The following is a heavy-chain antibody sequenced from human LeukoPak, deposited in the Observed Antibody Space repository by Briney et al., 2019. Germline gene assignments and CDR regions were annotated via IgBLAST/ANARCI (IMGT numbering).Heavy chain of an antibody. CDR3: AKDPPSTSWDAFDM. D-gene: IGHD7-27*01. Sequence: GGSLRLSCAASGFTFSSYAMSWVRQAPGKGLEWVSRITGSGGITYYSDSVKGRFTISRDTSKNTLYLQMDSLSADDTALYYCAKDPPSTSWDAFDMWAQGTMVTVAS. CDR1: GFTFSSYA. V-gene: IGHV3-23*01. CDR2: ITGSGGIT. J-gene: IGHJ3*02.